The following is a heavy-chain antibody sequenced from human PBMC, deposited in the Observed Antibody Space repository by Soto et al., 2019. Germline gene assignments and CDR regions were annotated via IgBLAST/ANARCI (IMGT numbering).Heavy chain of an antibody. D-gene: IGHD2-15*01. V-gene: IGHV3-73*01. CDR3: TRLGGAGSAVVAATLNWFDP. CDR1: GFSFSGST. J-gene: IGHJ5*02. CDR2: IKNKDNSYAT. Sequence: GGSLRLSCAASGFSFSGSTMHWVRQAAGKGLEWVGHIKNKDNSYATAYAASVKGRFTISRDDSRNTAYLQMNSLKIEDTAMYYCTRLGGAGSAVVAATLNWFDPWGQGTLVTVSS.